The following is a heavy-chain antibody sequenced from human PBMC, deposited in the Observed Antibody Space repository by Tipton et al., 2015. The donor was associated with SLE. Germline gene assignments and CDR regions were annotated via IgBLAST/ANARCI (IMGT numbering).Heavy chain of an antibody. CDR1: GLRFSSYG. J-gene: IGHJ4*02. Sequence: SLRLSCAAPGLRFSSYGMHWVRQAPGKGLEWVAGIWYDGSKTYYADSVKGRFTISRDNAKNTLYLQLNSLRGEDTAVYYCARGGLEPVDYWGQGTLVTVSS. CDR2: IWYDGSKT. D-gene: IGHD5-24*01. CDR3: ARGGLEPVDY. V-gene: IGHV3-33*01.